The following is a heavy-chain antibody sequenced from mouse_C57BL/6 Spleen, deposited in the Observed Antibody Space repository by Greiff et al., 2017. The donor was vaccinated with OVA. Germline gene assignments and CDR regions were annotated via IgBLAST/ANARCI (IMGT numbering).Heavy chain of an antibody. V-gene: IGHV5-4*01. D-gene: IGHD2-4*01. J-gene: IGHJ2*01. Sequence: EVKLEEPGGGLVKPGGSLKLSCAASGFTFSSYAMSWVRQTPEKRLEWVATISDGGSYTYYPDNVKGRFTISRDNAKNNLYLQMSHLKSEDTAMYYCARDQGLRGAFDYWGQGTTLTVSS. CDR1: GFTFSSYA. CDR2: ISDGGSYT. CDR3: ARDQGLRGAFDY.